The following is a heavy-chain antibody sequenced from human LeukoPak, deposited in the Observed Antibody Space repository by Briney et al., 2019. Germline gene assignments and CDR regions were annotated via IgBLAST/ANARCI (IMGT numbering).Heavy chain of an antibody. V-gene: IGHV3-7*01. CDR3: ARLNWNYESYMDV. J-gene: IGHJ6*03. Sequence: GRSLRLSCAASGFTFSSYWMSWVRQAPGKGLEWVANIKQDGSEKYYVDSVKGRFTISRDNAKNSLYLQMNSLRAEDTAVYYCARLNWNYESYMDVWGKGTTVTVSS. CDR2: IKQDGSEK. CDR1: GFTFSSYW. D-gene: IGHD1-7*01.